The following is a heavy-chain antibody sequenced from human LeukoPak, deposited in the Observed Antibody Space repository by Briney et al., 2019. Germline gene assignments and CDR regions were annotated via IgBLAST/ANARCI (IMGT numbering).Heavy chain of an antibody. Sequence: GGSLRLSCAASRFTFSDYYMSWIRQAPGKGLEWVSYISSSGSTIYYADTVKGRFTISRDNAKNSLYLQMISLRAEDTAVYYCARDTGGCSGGSCYSNLYDYWGQGTLVTVSS. CDR1: RFTFSDYY. CDR3: ARDTGGCSGGSCYSNLYDY. V-gene: IGHV3-11*01. J-gene: IGHJ4*02. CDR2: ISSSGSTI. D-gene: IGHD2-15*01.